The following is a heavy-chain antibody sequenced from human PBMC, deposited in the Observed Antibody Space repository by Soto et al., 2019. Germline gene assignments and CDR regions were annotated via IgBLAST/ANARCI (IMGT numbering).Heavy chain of an antibody. V-gene: IGHV1-69*13. D-gene: IGHD3-3*01. CDR1: GGTFSSYA. CDR2: IIPIFGTA. J-gene: IGHJ6*02. CDR3: ATESYYDFWSGYYPNHYYYYGMDV. Sequence: SVKVSCKASGGTFSSYAISWVRQAPGQGLEWMGGIIPIFGTANYAQKFQGRVTITADESTSTAYMELSSLRSEDTAVYYCATESYYDFWSGYYPNHYYYYGMDVWGQGTTVTVSS.